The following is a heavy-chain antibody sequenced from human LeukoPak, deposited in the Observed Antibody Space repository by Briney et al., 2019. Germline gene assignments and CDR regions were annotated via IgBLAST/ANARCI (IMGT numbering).Heavy chain of an antibody. CDR3: ARDPTAAGKGAWFDP. CDR1: GGSISSSGYY. D-gene: IGHD6-13*01. J-gene: IGHJ5*02. Sequence: PSETLSLTCTASGGSISSSGYYWGWIRQPPGKRLEWIGSIYYSGSTYYNPSLKSRVTISVDTSKNQFSLKLSSVAAADTAVYYCARDPTAAGKGAWFDPWGQGTLVTVSS. CDR2: IYYSGST. V-gene: IGHV4-39*02.